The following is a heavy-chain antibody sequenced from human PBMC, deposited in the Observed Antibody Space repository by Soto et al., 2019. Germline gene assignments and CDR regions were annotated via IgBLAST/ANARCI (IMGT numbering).Heavy chain of an antibody. V-gene: IGHV3-30-3*01. CDR3: ARDPLFDY. Sequence: GGSLRLSCAASGFTFSSYAMHWVRQAPGKGLEWVAVISYDGSNKYYADSVKGRFPISRDNSKNTQYPQMNSLRDEDTAVDYCARDPLFDYWGQGTLVTVSS. D-gene: IGHD3-16*02. CDR1: GFTFSSYA. J-gene: IGHJ4*02. CDR2: ISYDGSNK.